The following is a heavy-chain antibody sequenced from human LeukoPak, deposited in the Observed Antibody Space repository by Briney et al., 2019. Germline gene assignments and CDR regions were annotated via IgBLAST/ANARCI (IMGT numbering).Heavy chain of an antibody. CDR3: ARANHYSSGWYGY. CDR2: ISAYNGNT. V-gene: IGHV1-18*01. Sequence: GWISAYNGNTNYAQKLQGRVTMTTDTSTSTAYMELSSLRSEDTAVYYCARANHYSSGWYGYWGQGTLVTVSS. D-gene: IGHD6-19*01. J-gene: IGHJ4*02.